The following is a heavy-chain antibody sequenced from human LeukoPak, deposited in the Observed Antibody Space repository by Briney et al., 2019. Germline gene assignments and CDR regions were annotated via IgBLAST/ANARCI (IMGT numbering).Heavy chain of an antibody. CDR2: IYHSGST. J-gene: IGHJ4*02. CDR3: ARHGRYCSSTSCYYFDY. CDR1: GYSISSGYY. V-gene: IGHV4-38-2*01. Sequence: PSETLSLTCAVSGYSISSGYYWGWIRQPPGKGLEWVGGIYHSGSTHYNPSLKSRVTISVDTSKNQFSLKLSSVTAADTAVYYCARHGRYCSSTSCYYFDYWGQGTLVTVSS. D-gene: IGHD2-2*01.